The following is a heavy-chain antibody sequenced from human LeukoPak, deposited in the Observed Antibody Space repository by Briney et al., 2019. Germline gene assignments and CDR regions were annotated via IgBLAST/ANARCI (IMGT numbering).Heavy chain of an antibody. V-gene: IGHV3-33*01. CDR3: AREGSSSSWFP. CDR2: ILYDGINK. J-gene: IGHJ5*02. CDR1: GFTFSRYG. D-gene: IGHD6-13*01. Sequence: GGSLRLSCAASGFTFSRYGTNWVRQAPGKGLEWVAVILYDGINKYYADSVKGRFTITRDNSKSTLYLQMNSLRAEDTAMYYCAREGSSSSWFPWGQGTLVTVSS.